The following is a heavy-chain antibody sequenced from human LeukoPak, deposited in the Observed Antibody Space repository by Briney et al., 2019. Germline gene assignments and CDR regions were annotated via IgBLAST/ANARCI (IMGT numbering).Heavy chain of an antibody. V-gene: IGHV3-74*01. J-gene: IGHJ4*02. Sequence: GGSLRLSCAVSGFTVSSNYMSWVRQAPGKGLEWVSRINTDGSSTTYADSVKGRFTISRDNAKNTLYLQMNSLRADDTAVYYCAKGLMGATPYYFDYWGQGTLVTVSS. CDR2: INTDGSST. CDR3: AKGLMGATPYYFDY. D-gene: IGHD1-26*01. CDR1: GFTVSSNY.